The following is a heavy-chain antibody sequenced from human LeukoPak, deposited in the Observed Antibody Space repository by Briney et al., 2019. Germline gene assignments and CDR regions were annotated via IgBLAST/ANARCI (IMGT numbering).Heavy chain of an antibody. CDR3: ARAGYCSSTSCRPNWFDP. CDR2: ITPFNGNT. Sequence: SVKVSCMASGYTFTYRYLHWVRQAPGQALEWMGWITPFNGNTNYAQKFQDRVTITRDRSMSTAYMELSSLRSEDTAMYYCARAGYCSSTSCRPNWFDPWGQGTLVTVSS. CDR1: GYTFTYRY. D-gene: IGHD2-2*01. V-gene: IGHV1-45*02. J-gene: IGHJ5*02.